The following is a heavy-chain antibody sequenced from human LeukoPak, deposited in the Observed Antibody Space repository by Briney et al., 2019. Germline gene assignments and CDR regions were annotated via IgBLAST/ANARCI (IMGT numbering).Heavy chain of an antibody. CDR2: ISYDGSNK. Sequence: GGSLRLSCAASGFTFTRYPMHGVRQAQGKGLEGVAVISYDGSNKYYADSVKGRFTISRDNSRNTLYLRVDSLRAEDTAIFYCARDPSIYGYGANSAIDYWGQGTLVTVSS. J-gene: IGHJ4*02. CDR3: ARDPSIYGYGANSAIDY. D-gene: IGHD4-23*01. V-gene: IGHV3-30-3*01. CDR1: GFTFTRYP.